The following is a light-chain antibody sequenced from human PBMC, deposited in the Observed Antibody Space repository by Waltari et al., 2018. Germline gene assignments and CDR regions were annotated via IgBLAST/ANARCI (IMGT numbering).Light chain of an antibody. CDR2: SAS. CDR1: QDVSNNY. J-gene: IGKJ5*01. V-gene: IGKV3-20*01. CDR3: QQYGSSPIT. Sequence: EIVLTQSPGTLSLSPGERATLSCRASQDVSNNYLAWYQQKPGQAPRLLRYSASTTTTDIPDRFSGSGSGTDFTFTISRLEPEDFAVYYCQQYGSSPITFGQGTRLEIK.